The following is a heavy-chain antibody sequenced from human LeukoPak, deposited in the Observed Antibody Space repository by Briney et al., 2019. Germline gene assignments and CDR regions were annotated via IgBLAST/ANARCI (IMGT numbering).Heavy chain of an antibody. CDR1: GGSISSYY. D-gene: IGHD5-18*01. J-gene: IGHJ4*02. V-gene: IGHV4-59*08. Sequence: SETLSLTRTVSGGSISSYYWSWIRQPPGKGLEWIGYIYYSGSTNYNPSLKSRVTISVDTSKNQFSLKLSSVTAADTAVYYCARARGYSYGDYFDYWGQGTLVTVSS. CDR2: IYYSGST. CDR3: ARARGYSYGDYFDY.